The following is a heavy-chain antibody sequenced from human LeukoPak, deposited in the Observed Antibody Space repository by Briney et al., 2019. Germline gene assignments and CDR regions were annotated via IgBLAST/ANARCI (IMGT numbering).Heavy chain of an antibody. D-gene: IGHD3-22*01. CDR1: GYTFTGYY. V-gene: IGHV1-2*02. J-gene: IGHJ4*02. CDR3: ARDGDAYYYDSSGYPDY. Sequence: ASVKVSFKASGYTFTGYYMHWVRQAPGQGLEWMGWMNPNSGGTNYAQKFQGRVTMTRDTSISTAYMELSSLRSDDTAVYYCARDGDAYYYDSSGYPDYWGQGTLVTVSS. CDR2: MNPNSGGT.